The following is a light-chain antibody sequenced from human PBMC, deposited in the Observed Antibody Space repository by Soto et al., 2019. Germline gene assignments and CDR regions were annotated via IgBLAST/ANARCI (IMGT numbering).Light chain of an antibody. CDR2: ASS. Sequence: DLQMTQSPSSLSASVGDRVTITCRASQTITLNWYQQRPGKPPNLLIYASSTLQSGVPPRFSGGGSGTEFTLTISSLQPEDFATYYCQQTYSTPITFGQGTRLEIK. CDR1: QTIT. CDR3: QQTYSTPIT. J-gene: IGKJ5*01. V-gene: IGKV1-39*01.